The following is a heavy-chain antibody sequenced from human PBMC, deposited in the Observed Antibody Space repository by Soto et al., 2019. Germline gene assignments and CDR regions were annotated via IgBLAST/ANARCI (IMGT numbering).Heavy chain of an antibody. CDR2: ISANGQGI. CDR1: GFTFSTYA. Sequence: PGGSLRLSCAASGFTFSTYALSWVRQAPGKGLEWVSAISANGQGIYYADSVRGRFTIPRDNSKNTIFLHMDSLRAEDTAVYYCAKDRNYPRDQFHYWGQGTLVTVSS. D-gene: IGHD1-7*01. CDR3: AKDRNYPRDQFHY. V-gene: IGHV3-23*01. J-gene: IGHJ4*02.